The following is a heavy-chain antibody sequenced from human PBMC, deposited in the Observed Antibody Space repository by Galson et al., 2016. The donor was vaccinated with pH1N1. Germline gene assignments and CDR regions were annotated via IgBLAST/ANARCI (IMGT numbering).Heavy chain of an antibody. V-gene: IGHV1-69*05. D-gene: IGHD3-22*01. J-gene: IGHJ4*02. Sequence: SGKVSCKASGVIFRNFAMSWVRQAPGQGLEWMGGIIALFGTTNYAQKFQGRLTITTDESTSTVYMELSSLRSEDTAVYYCARAGENYYETSGYGKTWGQGTLVTVSS. CDR1: GVIFRNFA. CDR2: IIALFGTT. CDR3: ARAGENYYETSGYGKT.